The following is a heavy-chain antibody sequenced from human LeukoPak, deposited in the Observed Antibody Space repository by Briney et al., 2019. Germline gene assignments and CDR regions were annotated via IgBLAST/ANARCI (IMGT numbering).Heavy chain of an antibody. D-gene: IGHD3-22*01. J-gene: IGHJ4*02. Sequence: ASVKVSCKASGYTFTSYAMNWVRQAPGQGLEWMGWISAYNGNTNYAQKLQGRVTMTTDTSTSTAYLEVRSLRSDDTAVYYCARHPYDSSGYYPYWGQGTLVTVSS. CDR3: ARHPYDSSGYYPY. CDR1: GYTFTSYA. V-gene: IGHV1-18*01. CDR2: ISAYNGNT.